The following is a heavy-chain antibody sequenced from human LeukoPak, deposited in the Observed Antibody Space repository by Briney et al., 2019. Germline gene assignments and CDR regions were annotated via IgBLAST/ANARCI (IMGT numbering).Heavy chain of an antibody. D-gene: IGHD1-26*01. V-gene: IGHV1-69*04. CDR3: ARAGGSGSYSGTDAFDI. CDR2: IIPILGIA. Sequence: GASVKVSCKASGGTFSSYAISWVRQAPGQGLEWMGRIIPILGIANYAQKFQGRVTITADKSTSTAYMELSSLRSEDTAVCYCARAGGSGSYSGTDAFDIWGQGTMVTVSS. J-gene: IGHJ3*02. CDR1: GGTFSSYA.